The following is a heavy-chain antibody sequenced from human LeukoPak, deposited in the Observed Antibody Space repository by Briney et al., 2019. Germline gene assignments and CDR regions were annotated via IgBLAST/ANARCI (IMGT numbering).Heavy chain of an antibody. CDR2: ISAYNGST. CDR1: GYTFTSYG. Sequence: ASVKVSCKASGYTFTSYGISWVRQAPGQGLEWMGLISAYNGSTNYAQKFQGRVTMTTDMSTSTAYMELRSLRSEDPAVYYCARVRFQDYGGKSVIFPSNWFDPWGQGTLVTVSS. CDR3: ARVRFQDYGGKSVIFPSNWFDP. J-gene: IGHJ5*02. D-gene: IGHD4-23*01. V-gene: IGHV1-18*01.